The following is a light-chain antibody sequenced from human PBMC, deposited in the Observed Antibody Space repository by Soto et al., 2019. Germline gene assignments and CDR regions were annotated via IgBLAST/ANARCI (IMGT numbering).Light chain of an antibody. V-gene: IGLV2-14*01. CDR1: SSNVGRYNY. Sequence: QAVVTQPAAVSGPPGQSITISCTGTSSNVGRYNYVSWYQQHSGKAPKLVIYGVRNRPSGISNRFSASKSGNTASLTISGLQAEDEADYYCTSYTSNATLVFGGGTKLTVL. CDR2: GVR. CDR3: TSYTSNATLV. J-gene: IGLJ2*01.